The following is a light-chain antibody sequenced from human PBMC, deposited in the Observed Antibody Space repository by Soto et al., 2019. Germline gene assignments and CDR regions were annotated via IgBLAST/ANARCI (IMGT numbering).Light chain of an antibody. V-gene: IGKV1-33*01. CDR1: QDISNR. CDR2: DAS. Sequence: DIQMTQSPSSLSASVGDRITITCQASQDISNRLNWYHQKPGKAPKLLIYDASNLETGVPSRFSGSGSGTDFTFTISSLQPEDIATYYCQQYDNLPITFGQGTRLEIK. CDR3: QQYDNLPIT. J-gene: IGKJ5*01.